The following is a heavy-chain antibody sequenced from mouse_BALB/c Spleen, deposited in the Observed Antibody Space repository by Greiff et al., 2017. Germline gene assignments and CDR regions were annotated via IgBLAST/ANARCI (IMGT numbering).Heavy chain of an antibody. D-gene: IGHD2-1*01. CDR2: ISSGGSYT. CDR3: ARQRGKENAMDY. V-gene: IGHV5-9-3*01. J-gene: IGHJ4*01. CDR1: GFTFSSYA. Sequence: EVHLVESGGGLVKPGGSLKLSCAASGFTFSSYAMSWVRQTPEKRLEWVATISSGGSYTYYPDSVKGRFTISRDNAKNTLYLQMSSLRSEDTAMYYCARQRGKENAMDYWGQGTSVTVSS.